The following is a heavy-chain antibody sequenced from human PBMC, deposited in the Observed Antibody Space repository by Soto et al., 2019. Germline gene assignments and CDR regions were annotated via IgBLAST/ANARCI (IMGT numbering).Heavy chain of an antibody. Sequence: GGSLRLSCAASGFTFSNYWMSWVRQAPGKGLEWVANIKEDGSERNYVDSVKGRFTISRDNAENSLYLQMNSLRAEDTAVYYCASTRHIGPWGQGTLVTVSS. CDR3: ASTRHIGP. CDR2: IKEDGSER. CDR1: GFTFSNYW. J-gene: IGHJ5*02. D-gene: IGHD2-21*01. V-gene: IGHV3-7*01.